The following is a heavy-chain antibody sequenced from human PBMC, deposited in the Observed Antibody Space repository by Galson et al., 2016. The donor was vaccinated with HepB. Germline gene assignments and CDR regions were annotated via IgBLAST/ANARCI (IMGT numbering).Heavy chain of an antibody. CDR1: GGSIRRSNW. CDR3: ARGRDHDYFWGSLGYYFDY. J-gene: IGHJ4*02. V-gene: IGHV4-4*02. D-gene: IGHD3-16*01. Sequence: ETLSLTCAVSGGSIRRSNWWSWVRQPPGKGLEWIGEIHHSGSTNYNPSLRSRVAISADTSKNQFSLKLSSVTAADTAIYYCARGRDHDYFWGSLGYYFDYWGQGTLVTVSS. CDR2: IHHSGST.